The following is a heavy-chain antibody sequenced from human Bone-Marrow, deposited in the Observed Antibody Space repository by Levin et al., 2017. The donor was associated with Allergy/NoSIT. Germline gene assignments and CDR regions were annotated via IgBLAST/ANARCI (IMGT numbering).Heavy chain of an antibody. J-gene: IGHJ4*02. Sequence: GESLKISCKASGYTFTSYYMHWVRQAPGQGLEWMGIINPSGGSTSYAQKFQGRVTMTRDTSTSTVYMELSSLRSEDTAVYYCARDNVGVAGLLYWGQGTLVTVSS. D-gene: IGHD2-21*02. CDR3: ARDNVGVAGLLY. CDR2: INPSGGST. V-gene: IGHV1-46*01. CDR1: GYTFTSYY.